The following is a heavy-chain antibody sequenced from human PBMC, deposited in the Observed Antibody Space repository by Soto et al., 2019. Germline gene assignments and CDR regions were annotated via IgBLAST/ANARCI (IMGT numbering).Heavy chain of an antibody. CDR3: ARERAGDSMGTYYSYMDV. V-gene: IGHV4-59*01. J-gene: IGHJ6*03. CDR2: TSYSGST. CDR1: GVSISNYN. Sequence: QVQLQESGPGLVKPSETLSLTCTVSGVSISNYNWNWMRQPPGKGLEWIGYTSYSGSTNYSPSLKSRVTISTDMSKNQVSLKVSSVTAADTAVYYCARERAGDSMGTYYSYMDVWGKGTTVTVSS. D-gene: IGHD4-17*01.